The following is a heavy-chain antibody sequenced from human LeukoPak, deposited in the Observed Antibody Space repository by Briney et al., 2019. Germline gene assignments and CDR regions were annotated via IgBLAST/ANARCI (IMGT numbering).Heavy chain of an antibody. Sequence: ASVKVSCKASGYTFTSYGISWVRQAPGQGLEWMGWISAYNGNTNYAQKLQGRVTMTTDISTSTAYMELRSLRSDDTAVYYCARDPDDSPRFGNYGMDVWGQGTTVTVSS. CDR1: GYTFTSYG. D-gene: IGHD3-16*01. V-gene: IGHV1-18*01. J-gene: IGHJ6*02. CDR2: ISAYNGNT. CDR3: ARDPDDSPRFGNYGMDV.